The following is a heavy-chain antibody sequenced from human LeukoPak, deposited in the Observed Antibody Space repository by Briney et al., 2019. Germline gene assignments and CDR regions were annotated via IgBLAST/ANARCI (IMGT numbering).Heavy chain of an antibody. CDR2: IKSKTDGGTT. V-gene: IGHV3-15*01. CDR3: TTRTTVVTDAFDI. Sequence: GGSLRLSCAASGFTFSNAWMSWVRQAPGKGLAWVGRIKSKTDGGTTDYAAPVKGRFTISRDDSKNTLYLQMNSLKTEDTAVYYCTTRTTVVTDAFDIWGQGTMVTVSS. J-gene: IGHJ3*02. CDR1: GFTFSNAW. D-gene: IGHD4-23*01.